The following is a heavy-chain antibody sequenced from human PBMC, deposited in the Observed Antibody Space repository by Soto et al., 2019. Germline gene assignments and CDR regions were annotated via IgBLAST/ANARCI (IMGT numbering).Heavy chain of an antibody. Sequence: SETLSLTCTVSGGSISSGDYYWSWIRQPPGKGLEWIVYIYYIGSTYYNPSLKSRVTISVDTSKNQFSLKLSSVTAADTAVYYCARAAYYYDSSGSYNWFDPWGQGTLVTSPQ. D-gene: IGHD3-22*01. CDR1: GGSISSGDYY. CDR2: IYYIGST. J-gene: IGHJ5*02. V-gene: IGHV4-30-4*01. CDR3: ARAAYYYDSSGSYNWFDP.